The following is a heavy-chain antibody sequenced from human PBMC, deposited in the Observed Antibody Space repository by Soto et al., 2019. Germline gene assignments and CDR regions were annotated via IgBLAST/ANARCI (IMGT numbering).Heavy chain of an antibody. J-gene: IGHJ6*02. CDR1: GGSVSSDDFY. Sequence: SETLSLTCTVSGGSVSSDDFYWSWIRQPPGKGLESIGYIHYSGSKYYNPSLKSRVSISLDTSKNQFSLQLSSVTAADTAVYYCARSMYSTSAQLYYGMDVWGQGTTVTVSS. V-gene: IGHV4-30-4*01. CDR3: ARSMYSTSAQLYYGMDV. D-gene: IGHD6-6*01. CDR2: IHYSGSK.